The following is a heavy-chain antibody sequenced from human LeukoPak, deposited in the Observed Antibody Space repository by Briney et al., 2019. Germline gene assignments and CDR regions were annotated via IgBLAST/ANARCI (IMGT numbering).Heavy chain of an antibody. CDR3: ARDTTGTTTSDYYGMDV. CDR2: IYSGGST. J-gene: IGHJ6*02. CDR1: GFTVSSNY. V-gene: IGHV3-66*01. D-gene: IGHD1-1*01. Sequence: QPGGSLRLSCAASGFTVSSNYMSWVRQAPGKGLEWVSVIYSGGSTYYADSVKGRFTISRDNSKNTLYLQMNSLRAEDTAVYYCARDTTGTTTSDYYGMDVWGQGTTVTVSS.